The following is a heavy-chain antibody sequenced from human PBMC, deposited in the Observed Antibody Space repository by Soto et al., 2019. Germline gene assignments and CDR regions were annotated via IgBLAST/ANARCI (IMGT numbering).Heavy chain of an antibody. D-gene: IGHD3-16*01. Sequence: PSETLSLTCPVSCTSIRSSSYYWAWIRHPPGKGLEWIGSIYYSGYTYYNPSLKSRVTISVDTSKNQFSLKLSSVTAADTAVYYCARHNGPLYVGYYYDMDVWGQGTTVT. CDR3: ARHNGPLYVGYYYDMDV. J-gene: IGHJ6*02. V-gene: IGHV4-39*01. CDR2: IYYSGYT. CDR1: CTSIRSSSYY.